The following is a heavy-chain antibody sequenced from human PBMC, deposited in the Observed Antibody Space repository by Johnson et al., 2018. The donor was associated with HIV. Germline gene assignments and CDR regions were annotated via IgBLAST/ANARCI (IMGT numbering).Heavy chain of an antibody. CDR2: ISGSGANT. Sequence: VQLVESGGDLVQPGGSLRLSCAASGFTFSNYAMSWVRQAPGKGLEWVSAISGSGANTYYADSVKGRFTISRDNSKNTLYLQMNSLRAEDTAVYYCARERIGYSSSGDALDIWGQGTMVAVSS. D-gene: IGHD2-2*01. J-gene: IGHJ3*02. CDR1: GFTFSNYA. CDR3: ARERIGYSSSGDALDI. V-gene: IGHV3-23*04.